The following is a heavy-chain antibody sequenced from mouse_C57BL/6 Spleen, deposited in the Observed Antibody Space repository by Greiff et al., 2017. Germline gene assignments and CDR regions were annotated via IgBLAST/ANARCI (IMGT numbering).Heavy chain of an antibody. J-gene: IGHJ1*03. CDR1: GFTFTDYY. CDR2: IRNRLNGYTA. Sequence: EVKVVESGGGLVQPGGSLSLSCAASGFTFTDYYMTWVRQPPGKALEWLGFIRNRLNGYTAEYSASVKGRFTISRDNSQSILYLQMNALRAEDSATYDCARPISFYYDSSYGYFDVWGTGTTVTVSS. CDR3: ARPISFYYDSSYGYFDV. V-gene: IGHV7-3*01. D-gene: IGHD1-1*01.